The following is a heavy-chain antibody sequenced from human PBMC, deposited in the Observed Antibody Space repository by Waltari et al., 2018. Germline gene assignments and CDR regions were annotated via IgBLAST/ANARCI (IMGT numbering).Heavy chain of an antibody. D-gene: IGHD3-3*01. CDR2: ISPYNDDT. CDR3: ARDFWSQTSGRELSLMDV. V-gene: IGHV1-18*01. J-gene: IGHJ6*03. Sequence: QVQLVQSGAEVKKPGASVKVACRASGYNFNTSGLTWVRQAPGQGLEWMGWISPYNDDTKYSKNFQGRISMTTDLTTRTAYMELRRLRADDTAVYYCARDFWSQTSGRELSLMDVWGKGTTVTVSS. CDR1: GYNFNTSG.